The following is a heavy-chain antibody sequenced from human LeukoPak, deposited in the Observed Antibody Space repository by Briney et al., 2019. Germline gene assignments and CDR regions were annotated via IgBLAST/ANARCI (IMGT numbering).Heavy chain of an antibody. J-gene: IGHJ4*02. Sequence: GGSRRLSCAASGFTFSNDAMNWVRQAPGKGLEWVAGISNTAVYIYYADSVKGRFTISRDNSKNALYLQMSRLRAEDTATYYRARNLGAHPGSHWGQGTPITVSS. D-gene: IGHD1-26*01. CDR2: ISNTAVYI. CDR1: GFTFSNDA. V-gene: IGHV3-23*01. CDR3: ARNLGAHPGSH.